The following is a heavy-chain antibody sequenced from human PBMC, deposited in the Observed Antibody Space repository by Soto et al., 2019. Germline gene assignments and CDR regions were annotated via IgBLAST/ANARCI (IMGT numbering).Heavy chain of an antibody. Sequence: SETLSLTCTVSGGSISSYYWSWIRQPPGKGLEWIGYIYTSGSAYFHPSLQSRVSISIDKSKNQFFLNMTSVTAADTAVYYCARLAGYWGQGILVTVSS. CDR1: GGSISSYY. J-gene: IGHJ4*02. CDR3: ARLAGY. V-gene: IGHV4-4*08. CDR2: IYTSGSA.